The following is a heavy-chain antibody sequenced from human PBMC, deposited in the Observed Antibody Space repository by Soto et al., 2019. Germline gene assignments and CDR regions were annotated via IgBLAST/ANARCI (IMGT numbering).Heavy chain of an antibody. D-gene: IGHD2-15*01. V-gene: IGHV4-59*01. CDR1: GGSISSYY. CDR3: ARVLGVGYCSGGSCPDVYYFDY. J-gene: IGHJ4*02. Sequence: PSETLSLTCTVSGGSISSYYWSWIRQPPGKGLEWIGYIYYSGSTNYNPSLKSRVTISVDTSKNQFSLKLSSVTAADTAVYYCARVLGVGYCSGGSCPDVYYFDYWGQGTLVTVSS. CDR2: IYYSGST.